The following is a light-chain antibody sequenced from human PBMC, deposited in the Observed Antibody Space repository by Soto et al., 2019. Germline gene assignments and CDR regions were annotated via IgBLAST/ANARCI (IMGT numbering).Light chain of an antibody. J-gene: IGKJ1*01. CDR2: GTS. V-gene: IGKV3-15*01. CDR1: QSVNSN. Sequence: ENVMTQSPATLSLSPGERATLSCRASQSVNSNLAWYQQEAGQAPRLLIYGTSTRATGIPARFSGSGSGTDFTLTISSLQFEDFAVYYCQQYNNWPRTFGQGSKVDIK. CDR3: QQYNNWPRT.